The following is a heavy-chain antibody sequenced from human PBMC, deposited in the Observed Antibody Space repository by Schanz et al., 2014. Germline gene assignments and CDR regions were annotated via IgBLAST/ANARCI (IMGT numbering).Heavy chain of an antibody. CDR1: GFTFSSYA. Sequence: QVQLVESGGGVVQPGRSLRLSCAASGFTFSSYAMHWVRQAPGKGLEWVAVISYDGRNKYYADSVKDRFTISRDNSKNTLYLQMNSLRAEDTAVYYCARDLEGYDGGGGGFAPWGQGTLVTVSS. V-gene: IGHV3-30-3*01. J-gene: IGHJ5*02. CDR2: ISYDGRNK. CDR3: ARDLEGYDGGGGGFAP. D-gene: IGHD2-21*01.